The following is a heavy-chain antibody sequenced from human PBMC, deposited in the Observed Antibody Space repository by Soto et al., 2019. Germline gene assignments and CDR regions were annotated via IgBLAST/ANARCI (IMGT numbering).Heavy chain of an antibody. CDR3: ARDLTISSTDGPLDP. J-gene: IGHJ5*02. CDR2: IHYTGST. D-gene: IGHD1-1*01. CDR1: GGSMSRYY. Sequence: PSETLSLTCTVSGGSMSRYYWTWIRRPPGKGLEWIGNIHYTGSTNYNPSLKSRVTILLGTSTSQFSLKVSSVTAADTAVYYCARDLTISSTDGPLDPWGHGTLVTVSS. V-gene: IGHV4-59*01.